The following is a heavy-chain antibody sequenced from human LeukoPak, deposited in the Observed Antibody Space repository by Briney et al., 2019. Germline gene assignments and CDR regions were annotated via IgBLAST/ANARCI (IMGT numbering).Heavy chain of an antibody. J-gene: IGHJ4*02. CDR3: ARATYYYGSGSYPLYYFDY. CDR2: IYYSGST. D-gene: IGHD3-10*01. Sequence: TSSETLSLTCTVSGGSISSYYWSWIRQPPGKGLEWIGYIYYSGSTNYNPSLRSRVTISVDTSKNQFSLKLSSVTAADTAVYYCARATYYYGSGSYPLYYFDYWGQGTLVTVSS. V-gene: IGHV4-59*01. CDR1: GGSISSYY.